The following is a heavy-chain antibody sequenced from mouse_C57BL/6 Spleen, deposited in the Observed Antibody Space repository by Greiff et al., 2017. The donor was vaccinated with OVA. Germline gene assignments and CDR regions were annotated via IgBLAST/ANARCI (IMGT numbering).Heavy chain of an antibody. D-gene: IGHD2-1*01. CDR1: GFSLTSYG. J-gene: IGHJ4*01. V-gene: IGHV2-2*01. CDR3: ARSLSLYYGNYYAMDY. Sequence: VHLVESGPGLVQPSQSLSITCTVSGFSLTSYGVHWVRQSPGKGLEWLGVIWSGGSTDYNAAFISRLSISKDNSKSQVFFKMNSLQADDTAIYYCARSLSLYYGNYYAMDYWGQGTSVTVSS. CDR2: IWSGGST.